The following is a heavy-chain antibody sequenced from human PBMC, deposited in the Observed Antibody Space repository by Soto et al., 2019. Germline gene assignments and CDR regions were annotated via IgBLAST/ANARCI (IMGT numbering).Heavy chain of an antibody. CDR2: IYPGDSDT. J-gene: IGHJ3*02. Sequence: GESLKISCKGSGYIFTSYWICWGLQRPGKGLEWMGIIYPGDSDTRYSPSFQGQVTISADKSISTAYLQWSSLKASDTAMYYCARPRIVGAAFDAFDIWGQGTMVTVSS. D-gene: IGHD1-26*01. V-gene: IGHV5-51*01. CDR1: GYIFTSYW. CDR3: ARPRIVGAAFDAFDI.